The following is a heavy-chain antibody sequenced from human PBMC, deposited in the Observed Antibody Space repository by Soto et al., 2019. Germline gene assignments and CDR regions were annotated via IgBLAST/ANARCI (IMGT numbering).Heavy chain of an antibody. V-gene: IGHV4-34*01. D-gene: IGHD6-13*01. CDR3: ARGPGSARIAEDGKHYKYYYMDV. J-gene: IGHJ6*03. CDR2: INHSGST. Sequence: SETLPLTCAVYDGYSRGYYGSWIIQPPGKGLEWIGEINHSGSTNYNPSLKSRVTISVDTAKNQFSLKLSSVTAADTAVYYCARGPGSARIAEDGKHYKYYYMDVWVKGTTVTVSS. CDR1: DGYSRGYY.